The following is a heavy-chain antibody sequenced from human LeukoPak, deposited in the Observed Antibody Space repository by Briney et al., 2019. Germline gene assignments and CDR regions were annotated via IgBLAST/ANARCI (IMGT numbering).Heavy chain of an antibody. CDR3: ARVSSRVGIVGAMGAFDI. CDR2: ISYDGSNK. J-gene: IGHJ3*02. Sequence: GGSLRLSCAASGFTFSSYAMHWVRQAPGKGLEWVAVISYDGSNKYYADSVKGRFTISRDNSKNTLYLQMNSLRAEDTAVYYCARVSSRVGIVGAMGAFDIWGQGTMVTVSS. CDR1: GFTFSSYA. V-gene: IGHV3-30*04. D-gene: IGHD1-26*01.